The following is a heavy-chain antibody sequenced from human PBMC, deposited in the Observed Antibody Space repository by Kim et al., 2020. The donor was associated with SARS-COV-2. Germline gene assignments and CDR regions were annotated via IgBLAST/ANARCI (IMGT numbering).Heavy chain of an antibody. Sequence: GGSLRLSCAASGFTFSSYAMSLVRQAPGKGLEWVSAISGSGGSTYYADSVKGRFTISRDNSKNTLYLQMNSLRAEDTAVYYCANMRYCGGDCYPPHDAFDIWGQGTMVTVSS. D-gene: IGHD2-21*01. CDR1: GFTFSSYA. J-gene: IGHJ3*02. CDR3: ANMRYCGGDCYPPHDAFDI. V-gene: IGHV3-23*01. CDR2: ISGSGGST.